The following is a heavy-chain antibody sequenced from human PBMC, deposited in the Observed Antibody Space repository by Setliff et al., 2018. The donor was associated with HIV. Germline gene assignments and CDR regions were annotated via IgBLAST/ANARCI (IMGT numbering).Heavy chain of an antibody. CDR1: GDSISTDY. V-gene: IGHV4-4*09. Sequence: ASETLSLTCTVSGDSISTDYWTWIRQPPGKGLEWIGYIYNSASTSYNPSLKSRVTISVDTSKNQFSLKLSSVTAADTAVYYCARGWGHDGFDFWGQGTMVTVSS. J-gene: IGHJ3*01. CDR3: ARGWGHDGFDF. D-gene: IGHD6-19*01. CDR2: IYNSAST.